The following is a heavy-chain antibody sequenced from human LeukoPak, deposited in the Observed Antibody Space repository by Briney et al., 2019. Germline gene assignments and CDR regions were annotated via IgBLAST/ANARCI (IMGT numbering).Heavy chain of an antibody. CDR2: IFGSDIT. CDR1: GFTVSTNY. CDR3: ARDLVISTAFDP. Sequence: GGSLRLSCVASGFTVSTNYMAWVRQAPGKGLEWVSVIFGSDITYYADSVKGRFIISRDNSKNMLYLQMNNLRADDTAVYFCARDLVISTAFDPWGQGTLVTVSS. V-gene: IGHV3-53*01. D-gene: IGHD3-9*01. J-gene: IGHJ5*02.